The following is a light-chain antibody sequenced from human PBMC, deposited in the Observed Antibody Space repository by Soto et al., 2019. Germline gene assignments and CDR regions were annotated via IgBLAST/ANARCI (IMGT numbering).Light chain of an antibody. CDR2: RNN. CDR1: SGYSNYK. J-gene: IGLJ2*01. Sequence: QTVVTQPPSASASLGASVTLTCTLSSGYSNYKVDWYQQLPGTAPKLLIYRNNQRPSGVPDRFSGSKSGTSASLAISGLRSEDEADYYCAAWDDSLSGPRVVFGGGTKVTVL. CDR3: AAWDDSLSGPRVV. V-gene: IGLV1-47*01.